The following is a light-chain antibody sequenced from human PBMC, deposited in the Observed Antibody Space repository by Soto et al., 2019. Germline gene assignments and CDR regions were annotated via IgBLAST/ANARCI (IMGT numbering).Light chain of an antibody. CDR3: QHYNSYSEA. Sequence: QSPSTLSGSVGDRVTITCRASQTISSWLAWYQQKPGKAPKLLIYKASTLKSGVPSRFSGSGSGTEFTLTISSLQPDDFATYYCQHYNSYSEAFGHGTKV. CDR2: KAS. V-gene: IGKV1-5*03. CDR1: QTISSW. J-gene: IGKJ1*01.